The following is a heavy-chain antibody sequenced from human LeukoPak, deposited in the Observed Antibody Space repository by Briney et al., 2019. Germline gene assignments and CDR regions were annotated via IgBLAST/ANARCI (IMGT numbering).Heavy chain of an antibody. D-gene: IGHD2-8*01. CDR1: GGSISSRNFF. CDR2: ISYSGIT. CDR3: ASATLSSLNWFDP. J-gene: IGHJ5*02. V-gene: IGHV4-39*01. Sequence: SETLSLTCTVSGGSISSRNFFWGWIRQAPGKGLDWIGSISYSGITSYSPSLKSRLTISMDTPKNQFSLNLNSVTAADTAVYYCASATLSSLNWFDPWGQGALVTVSS.